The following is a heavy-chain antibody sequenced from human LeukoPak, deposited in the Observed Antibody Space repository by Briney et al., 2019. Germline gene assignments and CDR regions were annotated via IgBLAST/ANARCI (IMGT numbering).Heavy chain of an antibody. J-gene: IGHJ4*02. V-gene: IGHV3-48*03. CDR3: ARGGRYCSGGSCYLVDY. CDR1: GFTFSSYE. Sequence: GGSLRLSCAASGFTFSSYEMNWVRQAPGKGLEWVSYISSSGSTIYYADSMKGRFTISRDNAKNSLYLQMNSLRAEDTAVYYCARGGRYCSGGSCYLVDYWGQGTLVTVSS. CDR2: ISSSGSTI. D-gene: IGHD2-15*01.